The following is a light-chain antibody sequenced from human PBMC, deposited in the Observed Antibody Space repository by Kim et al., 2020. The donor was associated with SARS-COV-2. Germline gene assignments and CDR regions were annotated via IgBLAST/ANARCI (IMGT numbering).Light chain of an antibody. CDR2: RNN. Sequence: GQRVTISCSGSSSNIVNNYVSWYQQLPGTAPKLLIYRNNPRPSGVPERFSGSKSGTSASLAISGLRSEDEAVYYCAAWDDSLSAWVFGGGTQLTVL. CDR1: SSNIVNNY. V-gene: IGLV1-47*01. CDR3: AAWDDSLSAWV. J-gene: IGLJ3*02.